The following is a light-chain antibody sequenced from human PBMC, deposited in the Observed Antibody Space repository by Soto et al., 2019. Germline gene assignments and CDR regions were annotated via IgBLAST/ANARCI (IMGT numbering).Light chain of an antibody. Sequence: IVSTQSPGTLSLSPGDRATLSCRASQSVSTSYLAWYQQKPGQAPRLLIYGASSRATGIPDRFSGSGSGTDFTLTISVLEPEDFAVYYCQQYGSSPLTFGGGTKVDIK. J-gene: IGKJ4*01. V-gene: IGKV3-20*01. CDR1: QSVSTSY. CDR2: GAS. CDR3: QQYGSSPLT.